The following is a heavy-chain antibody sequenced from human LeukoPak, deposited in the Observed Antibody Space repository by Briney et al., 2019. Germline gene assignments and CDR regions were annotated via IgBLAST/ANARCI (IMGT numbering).Heavy chain of an antibody. V-gene: IGHV3-7*01. D-gene: IGHD3-10*01. CDR3: ARVAKYYYGSETYYFFEH. Sequence: GGSLRLSCAASGFTFTTYWMTWVRQAPGKGLEWVANINQDGSEKYFVDSVKGRFTISRDNAKNSLYLQMNSLRVEDTAVYYCARVAKYYYGSETYYFFEHWGQGTPVAASS. J-gene: IGHJ4*02. CDR2: INQDGSEK. CDR1: GFTFTTYW.